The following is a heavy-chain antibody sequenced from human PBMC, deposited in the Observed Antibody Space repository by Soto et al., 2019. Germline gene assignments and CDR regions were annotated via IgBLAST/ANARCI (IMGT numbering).Heavy chain of an antibody. CDR2: ISGSGGVT. V-gene: IGHV3-23*01. J-gene: IGHJ3*02. Sequence: PGGSLRLSCAASGFTFTTYAMSWVRQAPGKGLEWVSDISGSGGVTYYADSVKGRFTVSRDNSKNTLYLQMGSLRAEDMAVYYCARENDYIWGSYRAFDIWGQGTMVTVSS. CDR3: ARENDYIWGSYRAFDI. CDR1: GFTFTTYA. D-gene: IGHD3-16*02.